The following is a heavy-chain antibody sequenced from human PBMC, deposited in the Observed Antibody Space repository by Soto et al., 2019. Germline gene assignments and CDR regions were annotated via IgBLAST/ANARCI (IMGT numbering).Heavy chain of an antibody. CDR2: ISYDGSNK. D-gene: IGHD3-16*02. J-gene: IGHJ6*02. CDR3: AKDSGATAMGLGELSLSGGMDV. CDR1: GFTFSSYG. V-gene: IGHV3-30*18. Sequence: GGSLRLSCAASGFTFSSYGMHWVRQAPGKGLEWVAVISYDGSNKYYADSVKGRFTTSRDNSKNTLYLQMNSLRAEDTAVYYCAKDSGATAMGLGELSLSGGMDVWGQGTTVTVSS.